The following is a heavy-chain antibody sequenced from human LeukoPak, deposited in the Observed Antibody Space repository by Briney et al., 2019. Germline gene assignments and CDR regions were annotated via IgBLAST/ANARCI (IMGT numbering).Heavy chain of an antibody. D-gene: IGHD2-15*01. CDR3: VTSGCSGATCYFYFDY. CDR2: LIYSGTNM. CDR1: GFTFSSYS. J-gene: IGHJ4*02. Sequence: GGSLRLSCAASGFTFSSYSMNWVRQAPGRGRGWVYSLIYSGTNMYYADSVKGRFTISRDNAKNSLFLQMNSLRPEDTAVYYCVTSGCSGATCYFYFDYWGQGTLVTVSS. V-gene: IGHV3-21*01.